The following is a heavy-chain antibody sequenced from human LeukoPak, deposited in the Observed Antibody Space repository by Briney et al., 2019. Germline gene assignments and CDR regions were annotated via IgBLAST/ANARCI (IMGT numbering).Heavy chain of an antibody. D-gene: IGHD1-1*01. V-gene: IGHV4-59*01. CDR1: GGSISPYY. J-gene: IGHJ4*02. Sequence: EPSETLSLTCTVSGGSISPYYWSWIRQTPGKGLEWIGYILYSGTTTNYNPSLKSRVTISVDTSKNQFSLKLSSATAADTAVYYCARVGDWNDLVYWGQGTLVTVSS. CDR2: ILYSGTTT. CDR3: ARVGDWNDLVY.